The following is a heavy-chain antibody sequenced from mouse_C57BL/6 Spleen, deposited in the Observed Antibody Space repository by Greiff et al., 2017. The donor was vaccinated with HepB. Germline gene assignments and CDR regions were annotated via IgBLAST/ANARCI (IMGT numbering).Heavy chain of an antibody. CDR2: IHPNSGST. J-gene: IGHJ4*01. Sequence: QVQLQQPGAELVKPGASVKLSCKASGYTFTSYWMHWVTQRPGQGLEWIGMIHPNSGSTNYNEKFKSKATLTVDKSSSTAYMQLSSLTSEDSAVYYCARFITTVVATDYYAMDYWGQGTSVTVSS. CDR1: GYTFTSYW. D-gene: IGHD1-1*01. V-gene: IGHV1-64*01. CDR3: ARFITTVVATDYYAMDY.